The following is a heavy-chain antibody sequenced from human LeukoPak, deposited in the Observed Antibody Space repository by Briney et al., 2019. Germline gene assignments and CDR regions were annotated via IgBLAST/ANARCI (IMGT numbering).Heavy chain of an antibody. CDR1: GFTFSIHA. CDR2: ISGSGGST. V-gene: IGHV3-23*01. J-gene: IGHJ4*02. D-gene: IGHD5-18*01. CDR3: AKAPPPPDTAMVTPYFDY. Sequence: PGGSLRLSCAASGFTFSIHAMSWVRQAPGKGLEWVSAISGSGGSTYYADSVKGRFTISRDNSKNTLYLQMNSLRAEDTAVYYCAKAPPPPDTAMVTPYFDYWGQGTLVTVSS.